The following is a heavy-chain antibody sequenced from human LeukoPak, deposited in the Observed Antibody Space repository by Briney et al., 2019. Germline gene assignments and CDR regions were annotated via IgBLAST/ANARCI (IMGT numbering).Heavy chain of an antibody. CDR2: IYYGGST. V-gene: IGHV4-59*01. CDR1: GGSISSYY. J-gene: IGHJ4*02. Sequence: PSETLSLTCTVSGGSISSYYWSWIRQPPGKGLEWIGYIYYGGSTNYNPSLKSRVTISVDTSKNQFSLKLSSVTAADTAVYYCARVELLGSSGWPFDYWGQGTLVTVSS. CDR3: ARVELLGSSGWPFDY. D-gene: IGHD6-19*01.